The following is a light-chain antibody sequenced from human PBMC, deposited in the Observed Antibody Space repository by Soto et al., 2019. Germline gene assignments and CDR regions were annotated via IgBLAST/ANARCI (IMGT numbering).Light chain of an antibody. J-gene: IGKJ1*01. CDR2: CAS. Sequence: SQMTQSPSSLSASGGDRVTITCLASQGISSELGWYQQRPGKAPRVLIYCASNLQSEVPSRLSVSASCTDVALTISSIQHEDCATYYSPQDYTYPGTYGQGTKIDIK. V-gene: IGKV1-6*01. CDR1: QGISSE. CDR3: PQDYTYPGT.